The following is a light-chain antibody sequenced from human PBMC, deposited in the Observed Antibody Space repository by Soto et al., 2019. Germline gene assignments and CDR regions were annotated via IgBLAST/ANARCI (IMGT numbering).Light chain of an antibody. CDR2: LNSDGSH. CDR3: QTWGTGFRV. J-gene: IGLJ2*01. V-gene: IGLV4-69*01. CDR1: SGHSSYT. Sequence: QPLLTQSPSASASLGASVKLTCTLSSGHSSYTIAWHQQQPEKGPRYLMKLNSDGSHSKGDGIPDRFSGSSSGAERYLTISSLQSEDEADYYCQTWGTGFRVFGGGTKVTVL.